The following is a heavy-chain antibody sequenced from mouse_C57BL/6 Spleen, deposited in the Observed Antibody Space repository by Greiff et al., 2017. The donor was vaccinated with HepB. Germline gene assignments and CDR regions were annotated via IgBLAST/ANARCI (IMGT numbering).Heavy chain of an antibody. V-gene: IGHV1-5*01. CDR3: SIYYDYSWFAY. Sequence: EVQLQQSGTVLARPGASVKMSCKTSGYTFTSYWMHWVNQRPGQGLEWIGAIYPGNSDTSYNQKFKGKAKLTAVTSASTAYMELSSLTNEDSAVYYCSIYYDYSWFAYWGQGTLVTVSA. CDR1: GYTFTSYW. J-gene: IGHJ3*01. CDR2: IYPGNSDT. D-gene: IGHD2-4*01.